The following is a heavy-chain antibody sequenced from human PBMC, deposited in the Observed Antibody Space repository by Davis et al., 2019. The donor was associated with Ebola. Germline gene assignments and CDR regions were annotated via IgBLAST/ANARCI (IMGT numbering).Heavy chain of an antibody. CDR3: ARVRLEVPAAIIYYYYGMDV. V-gene: IGHV4-30-4*08. J-gene: IGHJ6*04. D-gene: IGHD2-2*01. Sequence: SWVRQPPGKGLEWIGYIYYSGSTYYNPSLKSRVTISVDTSKNQFSLKLSSVTAADTAVYYCARVRLEVPAAIIYYYYGMDVWGKGTTVTVSS. CDR2: IYYSGST.